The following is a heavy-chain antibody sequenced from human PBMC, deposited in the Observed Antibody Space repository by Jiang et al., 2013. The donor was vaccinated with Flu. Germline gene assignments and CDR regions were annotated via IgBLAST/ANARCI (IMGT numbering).Heavy chain of an antibody. J-gene: IGHJ3*02. CDR1: GYTFTNYG. CDR2: VSTSGAGT. V-gene: IGHV1-18*04. CDR3: ARDWYDDRVSSHDTFEI. Sequence: SGAEVKKPGASVKVSCEASGYTFTNYGISWVRQAPGQGLEWMGWVSTSGAGTNLAQKFQGRVTMTTDTSTGIVYMDLRSLRSDDTAMYYCARDWYDDRVSSHDTFEIWGQGTAVTVSS. D-gene: IGHD1-1*01.